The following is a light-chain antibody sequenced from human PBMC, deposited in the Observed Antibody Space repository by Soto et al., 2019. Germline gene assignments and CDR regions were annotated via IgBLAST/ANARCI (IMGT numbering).Light chain of an antibody. CDR3: RSFTSSNPWV. V-gene: IGLV2-14*01. Sequence: QSALTQPASVSGSPGQSITISCTGTSSDVGRYNYVSWYQQHPGKAPKLMIFEVTNRPSGVSDRFSGSKSANAASLTISGLQAEDEADYYCRSFTSSNPWVFGGGTKLTVL. J-gene: IGLJ3*02. CDR1: SSDVGRYNY. CDR2: EVT.